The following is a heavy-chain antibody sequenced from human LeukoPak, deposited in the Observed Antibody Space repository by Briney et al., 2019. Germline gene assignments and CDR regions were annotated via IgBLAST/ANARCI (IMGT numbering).Heavy chain of an antibody. Sequence: SETLSLTCTVSGGSISSSSYYWGWIRQPPGKGLEWIGSIYYSGSTYYNPSLKSRVTISVDTSKNQFSLKLSSVTAADTAVYYCARHSRGLMTLPLLAYYYYYGMDVWGQGTTVTVSS. CDR1: GGSISSSSYY. CDR2: IYYSGST. V-gene: IGHV4-39*01. D-gene: IGHD2-8*02. J-gene: IGHJ6*02. CDR3: ARHSRGLMTLPLLAYYYYYGMDV.